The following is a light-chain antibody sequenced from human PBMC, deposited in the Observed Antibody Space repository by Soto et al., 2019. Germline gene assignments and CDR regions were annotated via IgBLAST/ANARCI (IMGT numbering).Light chain of an antibody. CDR2: HSS. CDR1: QSITSW. CDR3: QQYNSYWT. Sequence: DIQMTQSPSTLSASVGDRVTITCRASQSITSWLAWYHQKPGKAPKVLIYHSSTLEIGVPSRFSGSGSGTEFTLTISSLQPDDFATYYCQQYNSYWTFGQGNKVEIK. J-gene: IGKJ1*01. V-gene: IGKV1-5*01.